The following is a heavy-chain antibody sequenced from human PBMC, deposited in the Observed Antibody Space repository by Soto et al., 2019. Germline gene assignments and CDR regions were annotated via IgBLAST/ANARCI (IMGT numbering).Heavy chain of an antibody. J-gene: IGHJ3*01. CDR2: TRSQFNIYTT. V-gene: IGHV3-72*01. Sequence: EVQLVESGGGLVQPGGSLRLSCAGSGFTFSDHYMDWVRQAPGKGLEWVGHTRSQFNIYTTAYAASVKGRFIISRDDSKNSLYLQMNSLKTEDTAVYYCARTLGYDSSGSYIDGFDLWGQGTMVTVSS. CDR1: GFTFSDHY. CDR3: ARTLGYDSSGSYIDGFDL. D-gene: IGHD3-22*01.